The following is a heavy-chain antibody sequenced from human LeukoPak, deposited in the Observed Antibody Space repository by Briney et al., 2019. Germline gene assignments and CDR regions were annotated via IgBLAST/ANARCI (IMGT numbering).Heavy chain of an antibody. J-gene: IGHJ4*02. CDR3: ARKSYDNLGY. CDR1: GFTFSSYG. V-gene: IGHV3-21*01. CDR2: ISSSSSYI. Sequence: PGGSLRLSCAASGFTFSSYGMHWVRQAPGKGLEWVSSISSSSSYIYYADSVKGRFTISRDNAKNSLYLQMNSLRAEDTAVYYCARKSYDNLGYWGQGTLVTVSS. D-gene: IGHD3-16*01.